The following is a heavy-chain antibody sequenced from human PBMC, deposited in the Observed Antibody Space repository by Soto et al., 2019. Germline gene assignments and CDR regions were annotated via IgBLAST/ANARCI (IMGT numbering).Heavy chain of an antibody. V-gene: IGHV3-23*01. CDR3: AKDRTVAARNFDY. J-gene: IGHJ4*02. CDR1: GFAFSNYA. Sequence: LRLSCAASGFAFSNYAVGWVRQAPGKGLEWVSSISTSIDATYYADSVKGRFTISRDDSKNTLYLQMNSLRAEDSAVYYCAKDRTVAARNFDYWGQGTQVTVSS. CDR2: ISTSIDAT. D-gene: IGHD6-6*01.